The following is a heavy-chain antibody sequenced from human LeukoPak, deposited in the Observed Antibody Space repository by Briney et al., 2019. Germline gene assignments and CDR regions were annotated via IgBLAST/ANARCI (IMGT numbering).Heavy chain of an antibody. D-gene: IGHD3-10*01. Sequence: GRSLRLSCAASGFTFSRYGMHWVRQAPGKGLEWVAVISYDGSNKYYADSVKGRFTISRDNSKNTLYLQMNSLRAEDTAVYYCAKDLHYYGSGIPGYFDYWGQGTLVTVSS. V-gene: IGHV3-30*18. J-gene: IGHJ4*02. CDR3: AKDLHYYGSGIPGYFDY. CDR1: GFTFSRYG. CDR2: ISYDGSNK.